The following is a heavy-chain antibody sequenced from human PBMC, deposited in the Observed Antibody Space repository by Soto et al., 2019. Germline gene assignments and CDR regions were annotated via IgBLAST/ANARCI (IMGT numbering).Heavy chain of an antibody. J-gene: IGHJ4*02. CDR3: AKAFGTYALNFDY. V-gene: IGHV3-23*01. D-gene: IGHD1-1*01. CDR2: ISGAGTST. CDR1: GFTFNNYA. Sequence: GGSLRLSCSASGFTFNNYAMTWVRQAPGKGLEWVSTISGAGTSTYYADSVKGRFTISRDNSKNTVYLQMNSLTAEDTAIFYCAKAFGTYALNFDYWGQGTLVTVSS.